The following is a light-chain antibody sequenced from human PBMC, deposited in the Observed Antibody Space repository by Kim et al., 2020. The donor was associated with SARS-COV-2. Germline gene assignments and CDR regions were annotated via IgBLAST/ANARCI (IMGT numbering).Light chain of an antibody. CDR2: VGTGGIVG. V-gene: IGLV9-49*01. Sequence: CTLSGGYSNYEVDWYQQRPGKGPRFVMRVGTGGIVGSKGDGIPDRFSVLGSGLNRYLTIKNIQEEDESDYHCGADHGSGSNFVYVFGTGTKVTVL. CDR3: GADHGSGSNFVYV. CDR1: GGYSNYE. J-gene: IGLJ1*01.